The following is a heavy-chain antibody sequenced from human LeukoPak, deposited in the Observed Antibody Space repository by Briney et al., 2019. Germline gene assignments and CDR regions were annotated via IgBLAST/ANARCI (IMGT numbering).Heavy chain of an antibody. Sequence: ASVKVSCKASGYTFTSYGISWVRQAPGQGLEWMGWISAYNGNTNYAQKLQGRVTMTTDTSTSTAYMELRSLRSDDTAVYYCARDYYDSSGPSRGFDYWGQGTLVTVSS. J-gene: IGHJ4*02. CDR2: ISAYNGNT. V-gene: IGHV1-18*01. D-gene: IGHD3-22*01. CDR1: GYTFTSYG. CDR3: ARDYYDSSGPSRGFDY.